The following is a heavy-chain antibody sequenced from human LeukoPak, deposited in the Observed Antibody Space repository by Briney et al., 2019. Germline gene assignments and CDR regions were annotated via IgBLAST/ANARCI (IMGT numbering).Heavy chain of an antibody. CDR3: ARTFTFGGVIDYFDY. V-gene: IGHV4-59*01. D-gene: IGHD3-16*02. CDR2: IYYSGST. J-gene: IGHJ4*02. CDR1: GGSISSYY. Sequence: SETLSLTCTVSGGSISSYYWSWIRQPPGKGLEWIGYIYYSGSTNYNPSLKSRVTISVDTSKNQFSLKLSPVTAADTAVYYCARTFTFGGVIDYFDYWGQGTLVTVSS.